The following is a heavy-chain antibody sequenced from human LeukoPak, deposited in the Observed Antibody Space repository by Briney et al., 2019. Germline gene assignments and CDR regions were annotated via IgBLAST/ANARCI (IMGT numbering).Heavy chain of an antibody. V-gene: IGHV1-8*01. CDR3: ARMSSSWYSTSYDY. CDR2: MNPISGNT. D-gene: IGHD6-13*01. Sequence: ASVKVSCKASGYAFTSYDINWVRQATGQGLEWMGWMNPISGNTGYAQKFQGRVTMTRNTSISTAYMELSSLRSEDTAVYYCARMSSSWYSTSYDYWGQGTLVTVSS. CDR1: GYAFTSYD. J-gene: IGHJ4*02.